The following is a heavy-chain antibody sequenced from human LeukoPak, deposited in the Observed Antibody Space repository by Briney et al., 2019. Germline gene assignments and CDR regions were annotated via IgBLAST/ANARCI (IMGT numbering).Heavy chain of an antibody. Sequence: ASVKVSCKASGYTFASFGITWVRQAPGQGLEWMGWINTHNGDTNYAQKLQGRVTMTTDTSTSTAYMELRSLRSDDTAVYYCARVLAASVALDYWGQGTLVTVSS. V-gene: IGHV1-18*01. D-gene: IGHD5/OR15-5a*01. CDR1: GYTFASFG. J-gene: IGHJ4*02. CDR2: INTHNGDT. CDR3: ARVLAASVALDY.